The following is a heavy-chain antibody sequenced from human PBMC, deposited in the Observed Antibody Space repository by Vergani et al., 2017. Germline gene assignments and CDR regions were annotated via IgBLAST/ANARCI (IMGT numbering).Heavy chain of an antibody. V-gene: IGHV2-70*15. J-gene: IGHJ6*02. CDR2: IDWDDDT. CDR1: GFSLSTSGMC. Sequence: QVTLRESGPALVKPTQTLTLTCTFSGFSLSTSGMCVSWIRQPPGKALGWLARIDWDDDTYYSTSLKTRLTISKDTSKTQVVLTMTNMDPVDPATYYCTRTGYSSIWWSDGDYYGMDVWGQGSTVTVSS. CDR3: TRTGYSSIWWSDGDYYGMDV. D-gene: IGHD6-13*01.